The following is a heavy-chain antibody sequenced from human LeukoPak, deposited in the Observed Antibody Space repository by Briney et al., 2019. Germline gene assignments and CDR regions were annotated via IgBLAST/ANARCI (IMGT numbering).Heavy chain of an antibody. CDR3: ARDSVRYMIVAFDN. D-gene: IGHD3-22*01. V-gene: IGHV3-30-3*01. CDR1: GFTFSSYA. Sequence: GGSLRLSCAASGFTFSSYAMHWVRQAPGKGLEWVAVISYDGSNKYYADSVKGRFTISRDNSKNTLYLQMNSLRAEDTAVYYCARDSVRYMIVAFDNWGQGTLVTVSS. J-gene: IGHJ4*02. CDR2: ISYDGSNK.